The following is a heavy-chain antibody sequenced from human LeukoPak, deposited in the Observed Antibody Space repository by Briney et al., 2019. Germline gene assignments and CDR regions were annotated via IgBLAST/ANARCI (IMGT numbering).Heavy chain of an antibody. V-gene: IGHV1-2*04. CDR3: AREGGYCSGGSCLDY. CDR2: INPNSGGT. Sequence: ASVKVSCKASGYTFTGYYMHWERQAPGQGLEWMGWINPNSGGTNYAQKFQGWVTMTRDTSISTAYMELSRLRSDDTAVYYCAREGGYCSGGSCLDYWGQGTLVTVSS. J-gene: IGHJ4*02. D-gene: IGHD2-15*01. CDR1: GYTFTGYY.